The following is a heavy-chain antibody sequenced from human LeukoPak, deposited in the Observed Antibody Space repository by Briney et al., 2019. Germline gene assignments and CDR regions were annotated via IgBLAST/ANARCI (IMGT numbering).Heavy chain of an antibody. J-gene: IGHJ4*02. CDR2: IIPIYNPV. V-gene: IGHV1-69*13. D-gene: IGHD2-21*02. Sequence: ASVKVSCKTSGGTFISYAFSWMRQAPGQGLEWVGRIIPIYNPVDYTQRFQGRVTITADESTNTVYLELSSLRYDDTAVYYCAREPLGCGGDCHFDYWGQGTLVTVSS. CDR1: GGTFISYA. CDR3: AREPLGCGGDCHFDY.